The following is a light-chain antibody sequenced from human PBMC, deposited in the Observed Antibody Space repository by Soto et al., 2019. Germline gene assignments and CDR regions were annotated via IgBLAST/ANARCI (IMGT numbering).Light chain of an antibody. J-gene: IGLJ1*01. V-gene: IGLV1-44*01. Sequence: QSVLTQPPSASGTPGQRVTISCSGCSSNIATKSVNWYQQLPGTAPKLLIYSNSQRSSGVPDRFSGSKSGTSASLAIRGLQSEDEADYYCAAWDDSLNARYVFGTGTKLTVL. CDR2: SNS. CDR3: AAWDDSLNARYV. CDR1: SSNIATKS.